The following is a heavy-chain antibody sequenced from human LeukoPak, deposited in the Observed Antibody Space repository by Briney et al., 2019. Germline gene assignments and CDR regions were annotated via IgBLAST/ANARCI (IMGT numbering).Heavy chain of an antibody. D-gene: IGHD2/OR15-2a*01. V-gene: IGHV1-2*02. CDR1: GYTFTGYY. Sequence: ASVKVSCKASGYTFTGYYLHWVRQAPGQGLEWMGWINPKSGGTIYAQKFQGRVTITRDTPISTAYMEVSRLGSDDTAVYFCAKDRENFIPETTFFYNYGLDVWGQGTTVTVSS. CDR3: AKDRENFIPETTFFYNYGLDV. J-gene: IGHJ6*02. CDR2: INPKSGGT.